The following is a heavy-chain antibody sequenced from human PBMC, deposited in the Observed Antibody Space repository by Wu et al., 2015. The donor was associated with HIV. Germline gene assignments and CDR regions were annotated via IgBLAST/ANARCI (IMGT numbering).Heavy chain of an antibody. J-gene: IGHJ4*02. CDR2: IIPTLGTA. D-gene: IGHD3-3*01. Sequence: QVQLVQSGAEVKKPGSSVKVSCKASGASFSTLTISWVRQAPGQGLEWMGGIIPTLGTAKYAQKFQARVTITSDESASTAYMELSSLRSEDTAVYYCARLEWSISPQGGYWGQGTLVIVSS. CDR1: GASFSTLT. V-gene: IGHV1-69*16. CDR3: ARLEWSISPQGGY.